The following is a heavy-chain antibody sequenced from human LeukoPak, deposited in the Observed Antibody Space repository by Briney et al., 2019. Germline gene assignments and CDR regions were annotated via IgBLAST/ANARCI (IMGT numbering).Heavy chain of an antibody. D-gene: IGHD6-19*01. CDR1: GFTFGDYA. V-gene: IGHV3-49*04. CDR3: TRDLKVARGWGDYYYMDV. CDR2: IRSKAYGGTT. Sequence: PGGSLRLSCTASGFTFGDYAMSWVRQAPGKGQEWVSFIRSKAYGGTTEYAASVKGRFTISRDDSKSIAYLQMNSLKTEDTAVYYCTRDLKVARGWGDYYYMDVWGKGTTVTVSS. J-gene: IGHJ6*03.